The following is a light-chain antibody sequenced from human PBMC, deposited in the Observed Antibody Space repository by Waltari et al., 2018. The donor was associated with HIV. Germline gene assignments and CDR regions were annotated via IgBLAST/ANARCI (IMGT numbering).Light chain of an antibody. J-gene: IGLJ1*01. CDR3: CSYAGSYSYV. V-gene: IGLV2-11*01. Sequence: QSALTQPRSVSGSPGQSVTVSCTAASSDLGGYDSVSWYQQQPGKAPKLIIYDVTKPPSGVPGRFSGSRSGDTASLTISGLQADDEADYYCCSYAGSYSYVFGAGTRVIVL. CDR1: SSDLGGYDS. CDR2: DVT.